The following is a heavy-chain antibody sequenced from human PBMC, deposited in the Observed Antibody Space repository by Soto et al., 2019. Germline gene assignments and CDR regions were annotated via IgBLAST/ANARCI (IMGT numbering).Heavy chain of an antibody. CDR3: ARHPERIAEIGWFDP. D-gene: IGHD6-13*01. CDR1: GFTFSSYS. V-gene: IGHV3-48*01. J-gene: IGHJ5*02. CDR2: ISSSSSTI. Sequence: EVQLVESGGGLVQPGGSLRLSCAASGFTFSSYSMNWVRQSLGKGLEWVSYISSSSSTIYYADSVKGRFTISRDKAKNSLYLQMNILRAEDTAVYYCARHPERIAEIGWFDPWGQGTLVTVSS.